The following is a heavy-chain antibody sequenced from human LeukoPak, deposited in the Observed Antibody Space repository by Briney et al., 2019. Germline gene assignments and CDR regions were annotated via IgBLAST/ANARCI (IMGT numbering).Heavy chain of an antibody. V-gene: IGHV3-9*01. CDR1: GFTFDDYA. J-gene: IGHJ4*02. CDR3: AKEKSLRGSVYFDY. Sequence: PGGSLRLSCAASGFTFDDYAMHWVRQAPGKGLEWVSGISWNSGSIGYADSVKGRFTISRDSAKNSLYLQMNSLRAEDTALCYCAKEKSLRGSVYFDYWGQGTLVTVSS. D-gene: IGHD3-10*01. CDR2: ISWNSGSI.